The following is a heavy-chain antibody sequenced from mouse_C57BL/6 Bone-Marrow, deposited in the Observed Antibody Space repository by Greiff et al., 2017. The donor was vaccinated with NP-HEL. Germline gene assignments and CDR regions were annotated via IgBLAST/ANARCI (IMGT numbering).Heavy chain of an antibody. J-gene: IGHJ4*01. CDR2: ISDGGSYT. CDR1: GFTFSSYA. Sequence: VQLKESGGGLVKPGGSLKLSCAAYGFTFSSYAMSWVRQTPEKRLEWVATISDGGSYTYYPDNVKGRFTISRDNAKNNLYLQMSHLKSEDTAMYYCASGLLFADYWGQGTSVTVSS. V-gene: IGHV5-4*01. CDR3: ASGLLFADY. D-gene: IGHD2-1*01.